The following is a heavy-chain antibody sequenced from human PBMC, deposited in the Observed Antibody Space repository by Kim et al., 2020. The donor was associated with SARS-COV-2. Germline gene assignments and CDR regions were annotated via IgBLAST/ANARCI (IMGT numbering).Heavy chain of an antibody. D-gene: IGHD2-15*01. V-gene: IGHV3-30*18. Sequence: GGSLRLSCAASGFTFSSYGMHWVRQAPGKGLEWVAVISYDGSNKYYADSVKGRFTISRDNSKNTLYLQMNNLRAEDTAVYYCAKGGSDCSGGSCSPDYWGQGTLVTVSS. CDR1: GFTFSSYG. CDR3: AKGGSDCSGGSCSPDY. J-gene: IGHJ4*02. CDR2: ISYDGSNK.